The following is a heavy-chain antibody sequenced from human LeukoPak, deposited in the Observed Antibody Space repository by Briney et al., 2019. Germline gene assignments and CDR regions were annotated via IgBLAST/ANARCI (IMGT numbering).Heavy chain of an antibody. CDR1: GFTFDDYA. D-gene: IGHD3-10*01. V-gene: IGHV3-9*01. Sequence: GGSLRLSCAASGFTFDDYAMHWVRQAPGKGLEWVSGISWNSGSIGYADSAKGRFTISRDNAKNSLYLQMNGLRAEDTALYYCAKDIGYYGSGSYVYWGQGTLVTVSS. CDR3: AKDIGYYGSGSYVY. J-gene: IGHJ4*02. CDR2: ISWNSGSI.